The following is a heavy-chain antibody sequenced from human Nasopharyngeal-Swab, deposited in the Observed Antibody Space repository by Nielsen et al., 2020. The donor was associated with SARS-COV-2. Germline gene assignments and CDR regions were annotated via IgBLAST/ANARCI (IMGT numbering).Heavy chain of an antibody. CDR3: ASGYGSGRGKYFQH. D-gene: IGHD3-10*01. V-gene: IGHV1-46*01. J-gene: IGHJ1*01. Sequence: WVRQAPGQGLERIGIINPSGGSTSYAQKFQGRVTMTRDTSTSTVYMELSSLRSEDTAVYYCASGYGSGRGKYFQHWGQGTLVTVSS. CDR2: INPSGGST.